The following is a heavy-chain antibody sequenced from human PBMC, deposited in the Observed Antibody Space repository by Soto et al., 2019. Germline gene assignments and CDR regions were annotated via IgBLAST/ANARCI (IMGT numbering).Heavy chain of an antibody. Sequence: QLQLQESGPGLVKPSETLSLTCTVSGGSISSSSYYWGWIRQPPGKGLEWIGSIYYSGSTYYNPSLKSRVPISVDTSKNHFSLKLSSVTAADTAVYYCARRGGAAAGTAFDYWGQGTLVTVSS. D-gene: IGHD6-13*01. V-gene: IGHV4-39*01. J-gene: IGHJ4*02. CDR1: GGSISSSSYY. CDR2: IYYSGST. CDR3: ARRGGAAAGTAFDY.